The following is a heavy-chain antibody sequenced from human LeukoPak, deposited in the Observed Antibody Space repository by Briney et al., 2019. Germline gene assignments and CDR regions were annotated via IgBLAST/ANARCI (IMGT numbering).Heavy chain of an antibody. CDR3: ARDGRVGFFVY. D-gene: IGHD1-26*01. V-gene: IGHV1-18*01. CDR2: ISASSGHT. CDR1: GYTFTTYG. Sequence: ASVKVSCKASGYTFTTYGISWVRQAPGQGLEYMAWISASSGHTNYAQNLQGRVTLTTDTSTSTAYMELRSLKSDGTAVYYCARDGRVGFFVYWGQGTLVTVSS. J-gene: IGHJ4*02.